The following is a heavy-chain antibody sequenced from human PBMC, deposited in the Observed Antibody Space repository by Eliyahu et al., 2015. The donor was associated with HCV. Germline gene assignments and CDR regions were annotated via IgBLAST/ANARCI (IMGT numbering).Heavy chain of an antibody. V-gene: IGHV3-7*01. D-gene: IGHD2-2*01. CDR3: ARNTRLMDY. CDR1: GFTFNSXW. CDR2: XKQEGNEK. J-gene: IGHJ4*02. Sequence: EVQLVESGGDLVXPXGXXRLXXAASGFTFNSXWMSWVRQAPGKGLEWVATXKQEGNEKYYVDSVKGRFTISRDNAKNSLYLQMNGLRAEDTAVYYCARNTRLMDYRGQGTLVTVSS.